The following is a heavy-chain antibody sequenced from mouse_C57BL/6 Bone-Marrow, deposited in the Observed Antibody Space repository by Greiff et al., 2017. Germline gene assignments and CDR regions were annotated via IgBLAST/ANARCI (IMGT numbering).Heavy chain of an antibody. J-gene: IGHJ4*01. D-gene: IGHD1-1*01. CDR1: GYTFTSYW. CDR2: IDPSDSYP. V-gene: IGHV1-50*01. Sequence: QVQLQQPGAELVKPGASVKLSCKASGYTFTSYWMQWVNQRPGQGLEWIGEIDPSDSYPNYNQKFKGKSTLTVDKSSSTAYMQRGSLTSEDSAVYYCARGGFYYYGSSYECYSMDYWGQGTSVTVSS. CDR3: ARGGFYYYGSSYECYSMDY.